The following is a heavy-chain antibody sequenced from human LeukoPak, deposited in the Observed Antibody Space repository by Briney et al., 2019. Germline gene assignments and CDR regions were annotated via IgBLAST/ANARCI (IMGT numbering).Heavy chain of an antibody. CDR2: ISASGAVP. V-gene: IGHV3-11*04. CDR1: GFRFDSFY. D-gene: IGHD3-22*01. Sequence: PGGSPRLSCAASGFRFDSFYMGWIRQVPGKGLDYIALISASGAVPYYAESVEGRFTISRDNAKNSVSLQMNSLSADDTAIYYCARSLIVASEDYWGQGTQVIVSS. J-gene: IGHJ4*02. CDR3: ARSLIVASEDY.